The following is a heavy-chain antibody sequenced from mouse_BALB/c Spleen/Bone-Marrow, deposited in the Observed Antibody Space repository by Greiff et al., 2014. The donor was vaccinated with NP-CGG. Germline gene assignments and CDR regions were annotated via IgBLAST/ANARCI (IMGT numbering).Heavy chain of an antibody. CDR1: GYTFTSYY. CDR3: ARSCYGNYFDV. D-gene: IGHD2-1*01. Sequence: QVTLKECGAELVKPGASVKLSCKASGYTFTSYYMYWVKQRPGQGLEWIGEINPSNGGTNFNEKFKSKATLTVDKSSSTAYMQLSSLTSEDSAVYYCARSCYGNYFDVWGAGTTVTVSS. J-gene: IGHJ1*01. CDR2: INPSNGGT. V-gene: IGHV1S81*02.